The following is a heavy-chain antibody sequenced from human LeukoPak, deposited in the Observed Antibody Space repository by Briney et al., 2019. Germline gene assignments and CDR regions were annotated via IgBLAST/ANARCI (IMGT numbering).Heavy chain of an antibody. CDR2: IYYSGST. D-gene: IGHD6-13*01. Sequence: KPSETLSLTCTVSGGSISSYYWSWIRQPPGKGLEWIGYIYYSGSTNYNPSLKSRVTISVDTSKNQFSLKLSSVTAADTAVYYCARDVFIAAAGTRYFDYWGQGILVTVSS. J-gene: IGHJ4*02. CDR1: GGSISSYY. CDR3: ARDVFIAAAGTRYFDY. V-gene: IGHV4-59*01.